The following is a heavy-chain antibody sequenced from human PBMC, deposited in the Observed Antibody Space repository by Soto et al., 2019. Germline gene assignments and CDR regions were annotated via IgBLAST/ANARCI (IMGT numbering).Heavy chain of an antibody. D-gene: IGHD3-3*01. V-gene: IGHV1-24*01. CDR1: GYTLTELS. CDR3: ARGYYYFWSGYPGLDAFDI. J-gene: IGHJ3*02. Sequence: ASVKVSCKVSGYTLTELSMHGVRQAPGKGLERMGGFDPEDGETIYAQKFQGRVTMTEDTSTDTAYMELRSLRSDDTAVYYCARGYYYFWSGYPGLDAFDIWGQGTMVTVSS. CDR2: FDPEDGET.